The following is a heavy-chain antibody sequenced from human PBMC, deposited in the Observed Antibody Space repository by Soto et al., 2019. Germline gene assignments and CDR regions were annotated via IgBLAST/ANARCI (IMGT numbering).Heavy chain of an antibody. CDR3: ARPSDSGYYFDY. J-gene: IGHJ4*02. CDR2: MYHSGST. V-gene: IGHV4-30-2*01. Sequence: SETLSLTCAVSGGSISSGGYSWSWIRQPPGKGLEWIGYMYHSGSTYYNPSLKSRVTISIDRSKNQFSLKLTSVTAADTAVYYCARPSDSGYYFDYWGLGTLVTVSS. CDR1: GGSISSGGYS. D-gene: IGHD3-22*01.